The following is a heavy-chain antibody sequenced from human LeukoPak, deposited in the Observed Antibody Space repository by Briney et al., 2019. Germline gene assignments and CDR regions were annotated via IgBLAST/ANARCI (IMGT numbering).Heavy chain of an antibody. Sequence: QTGGSLRLSCEASGFTFGSYAMRWVRQAPGKGLEWVSAISGSGGSTYYADSVKGRFTISRDNSKNTLYLQMNSLRAEDTAVYYCARRNIAAAALDYWGQGTLVTVSS. D-gene: IGHD6-13*01. CDR2: ISGSGGST. CDR1: GFTFGSYA. V-gene: IGHV3-23*01. J-gene: IGHJ4*02. CDR3: ARRNIAAAALDY.